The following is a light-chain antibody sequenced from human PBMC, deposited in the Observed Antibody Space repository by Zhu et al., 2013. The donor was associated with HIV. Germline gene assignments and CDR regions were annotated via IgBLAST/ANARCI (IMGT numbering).Light chain of an antibody. CDR2: EVS. CDR1: RSDIGSYNY. J-gene: IGLJ2*01. V-gene: IGLV2-8*01. CDR3: ASWDDSLSGVV. Sequence: QSALTQPPSASGSPGQSVTISCTGTRSDIGSYNYVAWYQQHPGKAPKLVIYEVSKRPSGVPDRFSGSKSGTSASLAISGLRSEDEADYYCASWDDSLSGVVFGGGTKLTVL.